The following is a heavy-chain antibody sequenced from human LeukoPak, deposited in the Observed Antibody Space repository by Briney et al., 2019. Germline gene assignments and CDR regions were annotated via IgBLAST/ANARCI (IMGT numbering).Heavy chain of an antibody. CDR1: GYTFTSYG. CDR2: ISAYNGNT. D-gene: IGHD3-10*01. V-gene: IGHV1-18*01. CDR3: ARDLGKDYYGHMDV. Sequence: ASVKVSCKASGYTFTSYGISWVRQAPGQGLKWMGWISAYNGNTNYAQKLQGRVTMTTDTSTSTAYMELRSLRSDDTAVYYCARDLGKDYYGHMDVWGKGTTVTVSS. J-gene: IGHJ6*04.